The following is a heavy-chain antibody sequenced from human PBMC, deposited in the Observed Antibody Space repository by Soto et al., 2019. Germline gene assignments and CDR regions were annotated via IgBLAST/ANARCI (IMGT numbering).Heavy chain of an antibody. CDR3: ARISDEYNYVMDV. Sequence: QVQVVQSGAEVKKPGASVKVSCKASGYTFTSQEITWVRQAPGQGLEWMGWISTYNGKTNYAQKFQGRVTMTTDTCTSTAYRDLRSLRSDDTAVYYCARISDEYNYVMDVWGQGTMVTVAS. J-gene: IGHJ6*02. CDR2: ISTYNGKT. V-gene: IGHV1-18*01. CDR1: GYTFTSQE.